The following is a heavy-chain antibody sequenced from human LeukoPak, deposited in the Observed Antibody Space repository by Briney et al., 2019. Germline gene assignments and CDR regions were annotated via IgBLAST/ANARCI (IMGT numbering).Heavy chain of an antibody. CDR1: GFTFSSYA. D-gene: IGHD1-26*01. Sequence: GGSLRLSCAASGFTFSSYAMSWVRQAPGKGLEWVSAISGSGASTYYADSVKGRFTISGDNSKNTLYLQMNSLRAEDTAVYYCAKDLSGTLTYWGQGTLVTVSS. CDR2: ISGSGAST. CDR3: AKDLSGTLTY. J-gene: IGHJ4*02. V-gene: IGHV3-23*01.